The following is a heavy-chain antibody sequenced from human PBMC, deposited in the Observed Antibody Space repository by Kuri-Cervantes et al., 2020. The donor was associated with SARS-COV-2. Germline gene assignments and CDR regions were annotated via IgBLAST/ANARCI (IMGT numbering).Heavy chain of an antibody. J-gene: IGHJ6*03. Sequence: GSLRLSCTVSGGSISSSNYYWGWIRQPPGKGLEWIGSIYYSGSTHYNPSLKSRVSISVDTSRNQFSLKVSSVTAADTAVHSCARQHLGYYMDVWGKGTTVTVSS. V-gene: IGHV4-39*01. CDR3: ARQHLGYYMDV. CDR2: IYYSGST. CDR1: GGSISSSNYY.